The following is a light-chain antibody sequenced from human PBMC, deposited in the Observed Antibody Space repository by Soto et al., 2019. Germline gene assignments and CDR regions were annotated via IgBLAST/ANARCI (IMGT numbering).Light chain of an antibody. Sequence: DIVITQSPDSLAVSLDEMSIINFKAIHPVLRSSNNKNHLAWYQQKPTQSPKMLISWASTRESGVPDRFSGSGSGTELTLTISSLQAEDAAVYYCQQYYDVPVTFGQGTRLEIK. V-gene: IGKV4-1*01. CDR2: WAS. CDR1: HPVLRSSNNKNH. J-gene: IGKJ5*01. CDR3: QQYYDVPVT.